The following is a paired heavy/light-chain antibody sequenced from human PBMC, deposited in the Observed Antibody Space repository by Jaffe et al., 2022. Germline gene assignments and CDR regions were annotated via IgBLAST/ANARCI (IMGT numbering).Heavy chain of an antibody. CDR1: GYTFTGYY. J-gene: IGHJ3*02. D-gene: IGHD3-9*01. Sequence: QVQLVQSGAEVKKPGASVKVSCKASGYTFTGYYMHWVRQAPGQGLEWMGRINPNSGGTNYAQKFQGRVTMTRDTSISTAYMELSRLRSDDTAVYYCARVLTILAYDILTGYYGDDAFDIWGQGTMVTVSS. CDR3: ARVLTILAYDILTGYYGDDAFDI. CDR2: INPNSGGT. V-gene: IGHV1-2*06.
Light chain of an antibody. CDR1: QSISSW. V-gene: IGKV1-5*03. CDR3: QQYNSYSTWT. J-gene: IGKJ1*01. Sequence: DIQMTQSPSTLSASVGDRVTITCRASQSISSWLAWYQQKPGKAPKLLIYKASSLESGVPSRFSGSGSGTEFTLTISSLQPDDFATYYCQQYNSYSTWTFGQGTKVEIK. CDR2: KAS.